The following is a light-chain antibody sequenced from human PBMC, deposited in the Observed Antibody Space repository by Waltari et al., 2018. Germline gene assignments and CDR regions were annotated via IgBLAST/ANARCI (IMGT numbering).Light chain of an antibody. CDR3: SSYISSSTLEL. CDR2: DVS. CDR1: SSDVGAYNY. Sequence: QSALTQPASVSGSPGPSITISCTGTSSDVGAYNYVSWYQQHPGKAPKRMIYDVSNRPSGVSNRFSGSKSGNTSSLTISGLQAEDEADYYCSSYISSSTLELFGGGTSLTVL. V-gene: IGLV2-14*03. J-gene: IGLJ2*01.